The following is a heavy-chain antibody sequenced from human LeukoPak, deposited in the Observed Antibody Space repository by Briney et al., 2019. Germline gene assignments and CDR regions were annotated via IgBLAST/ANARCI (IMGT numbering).Heavy chain of an antibody. V-gene: IGHV3-21*01. CDR3: ARDSSPYCSGGSCHPDY. CDR2: ISASSSYL. Sequence: PGGSLRLSCAASGFTFSTYSMNWVRQAPGKGLEWVSSISASSSYLYYADSLKGRFTISRDNAKNSLYLQMNSLRAEDTAVYYCARDSSPYCSGGSCHPDYWGQGTLVTVSS. D-gene: IGHD2-15*01. CDR1: GFTFSTYS. J-gene: IGHJ4*02.